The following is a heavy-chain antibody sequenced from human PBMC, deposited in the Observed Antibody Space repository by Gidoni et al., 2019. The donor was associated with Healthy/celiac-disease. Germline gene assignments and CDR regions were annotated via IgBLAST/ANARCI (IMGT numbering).Heavy chain of an antibody. D-gene: IGHD3-3*01. V-gene: IGHV1-46*03. CDR3: ATGLGSRFLEWLPSNYYYGMDV. CDR2: INHSGGST. CDR1: GYTLTSYY. Sequence: QVQLVQSGAEVKKPGASVKDSCKASGYTLTSYYMHWVRQAPGQWLEWMGIINHSGGSTSYATKFQGIVPMTRDTSTSTVYMELSSLRSEDTAVYYCATGLGSRFLEWLPSNYYYGMDVWGQGTTVTVSS. J-gene: IGHJ6*02.